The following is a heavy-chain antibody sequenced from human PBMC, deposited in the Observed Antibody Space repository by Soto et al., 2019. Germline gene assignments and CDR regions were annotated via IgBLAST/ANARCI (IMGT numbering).Heavy chain of an antibody. J-gene: IGHJ3*02. V-gene: IGHV4-59*01. CDR3: AREGRGDAFDI. Sequence: SETLSLTCTVSGGSISSYYWSWIRQPPGKGLEWIGYIYYSGSTNYNPSLKSRVTISVDTSKNQFSLKLSSVPAADTAVYYCAREGRGDAFDIWGQGTMVTVSS. D-gene: IGHD3-10*01. CDR2: IYYSGST. CDR1: GGSISSYY.